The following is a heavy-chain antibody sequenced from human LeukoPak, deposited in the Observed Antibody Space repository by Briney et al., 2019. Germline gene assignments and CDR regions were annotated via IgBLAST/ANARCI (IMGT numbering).Heavy chain of an antibody. CDR2: IKQDGSEK. CDR1: GFTFSSYW. CDR3: ARVKSAVAASPFDY. Sequence: AGGSLRPSCAASGFTFSSYWMTWVRQAPGKGLEWVANIKQDGSEKFYVDSVKGRFTISRDSAKNSLYLQMNSLRAEDTAVYYCARVKSAVAASPFDYWGQGTLVTVSS. V-gene: IGHV3-7*03. D-gene: IGHD6-19*01. J-gene: IGHJ4*02.